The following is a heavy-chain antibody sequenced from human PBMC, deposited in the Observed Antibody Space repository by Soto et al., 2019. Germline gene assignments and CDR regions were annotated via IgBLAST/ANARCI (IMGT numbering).Heavy chain of an antibody. J-gene: IGHJ3*02. CDR3: ARVYWDAFDI. Sequence: EVQLVESGGGLVQPGGSLRLSCAASGFTFSSYSMNWVRQAPGKGLEWVSYISSSSSTIYYADSVKGRFTISRDNAKNSLYLQMNSLRVEDTDVYYCARVYWDAFDIWGQGTMVTVSS. D-gene: IGHD2-8*02. CDR2: ISSSSSTI. V-gene: IGHV3-48*01. CDR1: GFTFSSYS.